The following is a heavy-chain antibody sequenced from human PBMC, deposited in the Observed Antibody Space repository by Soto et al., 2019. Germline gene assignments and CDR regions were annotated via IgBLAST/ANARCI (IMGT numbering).Heavy chain of an antibody. J-gene: IGHJ3*02. CDR1: GFTFSDYY. Sequence: GGSLRLSCAASGFTFSDYYMSWIRQAPGKGLEWVSYISSSGSTIYYADSVKGRFTISRDNAKNSLYLQMNSLRAEDTAVYYCATTPTIYAFDIWGQGTMVTVSS. CDR2: ISSSGSTI. CDR3: ATTPTIYAFDI. V-gene: IGHV3-11*01. D-gene: IGHD3-3*01.